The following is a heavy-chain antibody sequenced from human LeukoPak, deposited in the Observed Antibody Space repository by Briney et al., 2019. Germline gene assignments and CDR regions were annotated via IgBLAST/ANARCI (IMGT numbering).Heavy chain of an antibody. CDR1: GGSISSGGYY. CDR3: ARGVPAAMIPWFDP. J-gene: IGHJ5*02. D-gene: IGHD2-2*01. Sequence: KSSETLSPTCTVSGGSISSGGYYWSWIRQHPGRGLEWIGYIYYSGSTYYNPSLKSRVTISVDTSKNQFSLKLSSVTAADTAVYYCARGVPAAMIPWFDPWGQGTLVTVSS. CDR2: IYYSGST. V-gene: IGHV4-31*03.